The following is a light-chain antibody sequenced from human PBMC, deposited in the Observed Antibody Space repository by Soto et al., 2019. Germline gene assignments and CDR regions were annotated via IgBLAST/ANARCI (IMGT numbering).Light chain of an antibody. CDR2: GAS. V-gene: IGKV3-20*01. Sequence: EIVLTQSPGTLSLSPGETVTLSCSSSQSISINYVAWFQHTPGQAPRLLIYGASSRAPGIPERFSGSGSGTDFSLTINRLEPEDSAVFYCQQYGYPQLTFGGGTKVEIK. J-gene: IGKJ4*01. CDR3: QQYGYPQLT. CDR1: QSISINY.